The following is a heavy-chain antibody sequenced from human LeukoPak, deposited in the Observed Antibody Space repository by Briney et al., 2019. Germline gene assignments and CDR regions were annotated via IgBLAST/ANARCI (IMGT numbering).Heavy chain of an antibody. J-gene: IGHJ4*02. CDR3: ARVGATRRYYFDY. Sequence: GGSLRLSCAASGFTFNDYGMNWVRQAPGKGLEWVSYISSSGSTRYYADSVKGRFTISRDNAENSLYLQMNGLRAEDTAVYYCARVGATRRYYFDYWGQGTLVPVSS. CDR2: ISSSGSTR. CDR1: GFTFNDYG. V-gene: IGHV3-48*03. D-gene: IGHD1-26*01.